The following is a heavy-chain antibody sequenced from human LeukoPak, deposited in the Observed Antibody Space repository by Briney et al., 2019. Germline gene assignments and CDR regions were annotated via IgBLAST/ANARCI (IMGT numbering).Heavy chain of an antibody. J-gene: IGHJ4*02. CDR3: ARDKIVGATNLDF. D-gene: IGHD1-26*01. CDR2: IKQDRSET. V-gene: IGHV3-7*01. Sequence: GGSLRLSCAASGFTFSDYWMSWVRQAPGKGLVWVANIKQDRSETYYVDSVKGRFTISRDNAKNSLYLQMNSLRADDTAVYYCARDKIVGATNLDFWGQGTLVTVSS. CDR1: GFTFSDYW.